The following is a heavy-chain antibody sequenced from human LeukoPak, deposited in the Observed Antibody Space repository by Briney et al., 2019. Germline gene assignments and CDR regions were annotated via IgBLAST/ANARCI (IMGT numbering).Heavy chain of an antibody. J-gene: IGHJ6*02. Sequence: GSLRLSCAASGFTFSDYYMSWIRQAPGKGLEWVSYISSGSTIYYADSVKGRFTISRDNAKNSLYLQMNSLRAEDTAVYYCAREADFWSGSGVYGMDVWGQGTTVTVSS. CDR2: ISSGSTI. CDR3: AREADFWSGSGVYGMDV. V-gene: IGHV3-11*01. CDR1: GFTFSDYY. D-gene: IGHD3-3*01.